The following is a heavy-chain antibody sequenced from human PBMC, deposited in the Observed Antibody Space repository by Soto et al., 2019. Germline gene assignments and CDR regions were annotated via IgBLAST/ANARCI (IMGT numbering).Heavy chain of an antibody. Sequence: QVQLVQSGAEVKKPGSSVKVSCKASGGTFSSYTISWVRQAPGQGLEWMGRIIPILGIANYAQKFQGRVTITAEKSTSTAYMDLSSLRSEDTAVYYCSVVPADFDEYFQHWGQGTLVTVSS. V-gene: IGHV1-69*02. CDR3: SVVPADFDEYFQH. D-gene: IGHD2-2*01. CDR1: GGTFSSYT. J-gene: IGHJ1*01. CDR2: IIPILGIA.